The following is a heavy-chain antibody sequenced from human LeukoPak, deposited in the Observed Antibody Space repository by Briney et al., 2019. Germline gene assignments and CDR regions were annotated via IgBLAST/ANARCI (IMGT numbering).Heavy chain of an antibody. D-gene: IGHD3-22*01. CDR1: GGSISSSSYY. J-gene: IGHJ4*02. V-gene: IGHV4-39*07. CDR2: IYYSGST. CDR3: ARGGWNKFDY. Sequence: SETLSLTCTVSGGSISSSSYYSGWIRQPPGKGLEWIGSIYYSGSTYYNPSLKSRVTISVDTSKNQFSLKLSSVTAADTAVYYCARGGWNKFDYWGQGTLVTVSS.